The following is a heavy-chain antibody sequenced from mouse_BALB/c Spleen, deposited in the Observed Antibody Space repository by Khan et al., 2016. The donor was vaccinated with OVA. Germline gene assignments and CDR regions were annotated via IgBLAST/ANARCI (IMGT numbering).Heavy chain of an antibody. V-gene: IGHV1-4*01. D-gene: IGHD2-14*01. CDR3: VRDGADHRNDGWFAY. Sequence: QVQLQQSGAELARPGASVKMSCKASGYTFTSYTIHWIKKRPGQGLEWIGYINPSNGYTNYNQKFKDKATLTTEKSSNTAYLQLSSLTSDDSAVDNCVRDGADHRNDGWFAYWGQGTLVTVSA. J-gene: IGHJ3*01. CDR2: INPSNGYT. CDR1: GYTFTSYT.